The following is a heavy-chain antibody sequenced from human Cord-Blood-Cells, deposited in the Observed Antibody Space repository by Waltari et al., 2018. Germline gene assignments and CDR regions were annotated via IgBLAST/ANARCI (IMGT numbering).Heavy chain of an antibody. J-gene: IGHJ4*02. CDR2: INQSGST. D-gene: IGHD3-22*01. Sequence: QVQLQQWGAGLLKPSETLSLTCAVYGGSFSGYYWSWIRQPPGKGLEWIGEINQSGSTNYTPSLTSRVTISVDTAKNQFSLKLGSVTAADTAVYYCARGLTSGYYDSSGYYYWGQGTLVTVSS. CDR1: GGSFSGYY. V-gene: IGHV4-34*01. CDR3: ARGLTSGYYDSSGYYY.